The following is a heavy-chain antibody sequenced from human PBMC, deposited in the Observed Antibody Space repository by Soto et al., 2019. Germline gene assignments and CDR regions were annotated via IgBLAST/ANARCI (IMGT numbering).Heavy chain of an antibody. J-gene: IGHJ3*02. D-gene: IGHD1-1*01. CDR2: ISAYNGNT. CDR1: GYTFTSYG. V-gene: IGHV1-18*01. CDR3: ARLGLNEGTDAFDI. Sequence: GASVKVSCKASGYTFTSYGISWVRQAPGQGLEWMGWISAYNGNTNYARKLQGRVTMTTDTSTSTAYMELRSLRSDDTAVYYCARLGLNEGTDAFDIWGQGTMVTVSS.